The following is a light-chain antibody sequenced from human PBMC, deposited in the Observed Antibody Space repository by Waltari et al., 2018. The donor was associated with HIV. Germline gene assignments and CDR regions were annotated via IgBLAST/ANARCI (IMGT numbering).Light chain of an antibody. CDR3: QTWDSSTAE. V-gene: IGLV3-1*01. CDR2: QDT. CDR1: KLGDKY. J-gene: IGLJ3*02. Sequence: YDLTQPPSVSVSPGQTARTTCPGAKLGDKYACWFQQKPGQSPVLVIYQDTKRPAGIPERFSASNSGNTATLTIRGTQAMDEADYYCQTWDSSTAEFGGGTKLTVL.